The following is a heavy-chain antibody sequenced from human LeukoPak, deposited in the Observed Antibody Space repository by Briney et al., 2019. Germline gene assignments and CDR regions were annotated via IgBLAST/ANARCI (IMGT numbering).Heavy chain of an antibody. CDR2: INHSGST. V-gene: IGHV4-34*01. CDR1: GGSFSGYY. Sequence: PSETLSLTCAVYGGSFSGYYWSWIRQPPGKWLEWIGEINHSGSTNYNPPLKSRVTISVDTSKNQFSLKLSSVTAADTAVYYCASRSSGYYSSYFDYWGQGTLVTVSS. CDR3: ASRSSGYYSSYFDY. D-gene: IGHD3-22*01. J-gene: IGHJ4*02.